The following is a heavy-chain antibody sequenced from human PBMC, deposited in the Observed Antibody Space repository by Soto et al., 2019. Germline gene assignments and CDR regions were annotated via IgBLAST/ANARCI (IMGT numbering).Heavy chain of an antibody. CDR1: GYTFTSYD. J-gene: IGHJ4*02. D-gene: IGHD3-3*01. V-gene: IGHV1-8*01. CDR2: MNPNSGNT. CDR3: ARGDVFSGITIFGVVSDY. Sequence: ASVKVSCKASGYTFTSYDINWVRQATGQGLEWMGWMNPNSGNTGYAQKFQGRVTMTRNTSISTAYMELSSLRSEDTAVYYCARGDVFSGITIFGVVSDYWGKGTLVTVSS.